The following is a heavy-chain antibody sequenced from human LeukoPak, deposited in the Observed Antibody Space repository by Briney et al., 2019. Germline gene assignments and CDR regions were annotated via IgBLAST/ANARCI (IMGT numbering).Heavy chain of an antibody. CDR3: ARDDYSNYSVDY. D-gene: IGHD4-11*01. CDR2: ISYDGSNK. J-gene: IGHJ4*02. Sequence: GGPLRLSCAASGFTFSSYAMHWAREAPGRGLEGVVVISYDGSNKYYADSVKGQFTISRDNSKHTLYLQMNSLRAEDTAVYYCARDDYSNYSVDYWGQGTLVTVSS. CDR1: GFTFSSYA. V-gene: IGHV3-30*04.